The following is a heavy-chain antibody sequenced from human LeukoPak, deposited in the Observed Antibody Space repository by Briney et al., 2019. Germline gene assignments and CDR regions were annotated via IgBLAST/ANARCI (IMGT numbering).Heavy chain of an antibody. CDR1: GFTFSSYA. Sequence: GRSLRLSCAASGFTFSSYAMSWVRQAPGKGLGWVSAISGSGGSTYYADSVKGRFTISRDNSKATLYLQMNSLRAADTAVYYCAKDQTGDSSSWSDFDYWGQGTLVTVSS. V-gene: IGHV3-23*01. CDR3: AKDQTGDSSSWSDFDY. D-gene: IGHD6-13*01. CDR2: ISGSGGST. J-gene: IGHJ4*02.